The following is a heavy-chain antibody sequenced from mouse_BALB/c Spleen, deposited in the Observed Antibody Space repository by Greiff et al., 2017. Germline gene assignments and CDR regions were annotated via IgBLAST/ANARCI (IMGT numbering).Heavy chain of an antibody. CDR2: INPYNGAT. D-gene: IGHD2-1*01. J-gene: IGHJ2*01. CDR3: ARHGNFDD. V-gene: IGHV1-26*01. CDR1: GYSFTGYY. Sequence: EVQLQQSGPELVKPGASVKISCKASGYSFTGYYMHWVKQSHVKSLEWIGRINPYNGATSYNQNFKDKASLTVDKSSSTAYMELHSLTSEDSAVYYCARHGNFDDWGQGTTLTVSS.